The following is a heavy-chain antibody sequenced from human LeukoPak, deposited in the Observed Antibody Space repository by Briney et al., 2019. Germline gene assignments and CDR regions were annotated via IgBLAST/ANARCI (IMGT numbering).Heavy chain of an antibody. CDR2: IYYSGST. CDR3: ARLAAAGTSPDY. J-gene: IGHJ4*02. Sequence: SETLSLTCTVSGGSISSSSYYWGWIRQPPGKGLEWIGSIYYSGSTYYNPSLKSRVTISVDTSKNQSSLKLSSVTAADTAVYYCARLAAAGTSPDYWGQGTLVTVSS. D-gene: IGHD6-13*01. CDR1: GGSISSSSYY. V-gene: IGHV4-39*01.